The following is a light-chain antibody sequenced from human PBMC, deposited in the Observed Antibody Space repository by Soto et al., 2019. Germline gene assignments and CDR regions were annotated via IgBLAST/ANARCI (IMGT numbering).Light chain of an antibody. V-gene: IGLV1-44*01. Sequence: QSVLTQPPSASGTPGQRVTISCSGSSSNIGSNTVNWYQQLPGTAPKLLIYHNNQRPSGVPDRFSGSKSGTSASLAISGLQSEDEAEYYCAAWDDSLNGPVFGGGTKLTVL. CDR2: HNN. J-gene: IGLJ3*02. CDR3: AAWDDSLNGPV. CDR1: SSNIGSNT.